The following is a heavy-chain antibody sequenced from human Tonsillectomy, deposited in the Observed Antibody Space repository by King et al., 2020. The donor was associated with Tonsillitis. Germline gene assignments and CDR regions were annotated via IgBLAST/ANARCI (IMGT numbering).Heavy chain of an antibody. V-gene: IGHV3-11*01. J-gene: IGHJ3*02. CDR1: GFTFSDYY. CDR3: ARAQYCDFWRGYSFDVQQLVLRLDAFDI. Sequence: VQLVESGGGLVKPGGSLRLSCAASGFTFSDYYMSWIRQAPGKGLEWVSYISSSGSTIYYADSVKGRFTISRDNAKNSLYLQMNSLRAEDTAVYYCARAQYCDFWRGYSFDVQQLVLRLDAFDIWGQGTMVTVSS. CDR2: ISSSGSTI. D-gene: IGHD3-3*01.